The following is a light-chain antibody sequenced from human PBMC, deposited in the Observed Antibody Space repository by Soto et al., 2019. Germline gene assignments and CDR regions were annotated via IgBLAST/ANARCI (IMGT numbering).Light chain of an antibody. CDR2: EVS. V-gene: IGLV2-8*01. Sequence: QSVLTQPPSASGSPGQSVTISCTGTSIDVGGYNYVSWYQQHPGKAPKLMIYEVSKRPSGVPDRFSGPKSGNTASLTVSGLQAEDEADYYCSSYAGSNNLFGGGTQLTVL. CDR1: SIDVGGYNY. CDR3: SSYAGSNNL. J-gene: IGLJ2*01.